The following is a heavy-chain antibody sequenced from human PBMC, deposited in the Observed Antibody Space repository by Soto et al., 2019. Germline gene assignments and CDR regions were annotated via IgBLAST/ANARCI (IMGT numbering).Heavy chain of an antibody. CDR3: ARSSGWRQVGVYNYGLDV. CDR1: GFFLSNNW. V-gene: IGHV3-11*06. J-gene: IGHJ6*02. D-gene: IGHD2-8*01. Sequence: QVQLVESGGGWVKPGKSLRLSCIGSGFFLSNNWMTWIRQAPGKGLEWVSYISASGDYTIYADSLKGRFTISRDNARNSLWLQINSLTAEDTAVYYCARSSGWRQVGVYNYGLDVWGQGTTVIVSS. CDR2: ISASGDYT.